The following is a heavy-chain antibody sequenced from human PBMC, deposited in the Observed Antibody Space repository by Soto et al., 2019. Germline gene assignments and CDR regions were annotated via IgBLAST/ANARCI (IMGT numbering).Heavy chain of an antibody. J-gene: IGHJ4*02. CDR1: GESINSSHG. Sequence: QVQLQESGPGLVKPSGTLSLTCAVSGESINSSHGWNWVRQPPGKGREWIGQISHSGSTNYNPSLTSRVTISVDKSKHHFSLKLTSVTAADTAVYYCAARHFWSGPWTDTRRDYWGQGTLVTVSS. CDR2: ISHSGST. V-gene: IGHV4-4*02. CDR3: AARHFWSGPWTDTRRDY. D-gene: IGHD3-3*02.